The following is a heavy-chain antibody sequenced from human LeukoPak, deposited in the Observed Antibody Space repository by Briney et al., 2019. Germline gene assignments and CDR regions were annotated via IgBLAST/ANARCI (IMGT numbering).Heavy chain of an antibody. V-gene: IGHV4-59*01. Sequence: SQTLSLTCTVSGGSISSYYWSWIRQPPGKGLEWIGYIYYSGSTNYNPSLKSRVTISVDTSKNQFSLKLSSVTAADTAVYYCAREVAAAGTGWFDPWGQGTLVTVSS. CDR1: GGSISSYY. D-gene: IGHD6-13*01. CDR2: IYYSGST. CDR3: AREVAAAGTGWFDP. J-gene: IGHJ5*02.